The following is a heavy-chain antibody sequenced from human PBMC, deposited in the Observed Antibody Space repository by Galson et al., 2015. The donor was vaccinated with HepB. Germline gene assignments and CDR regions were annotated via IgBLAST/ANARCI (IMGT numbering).Heavy chain of an antibody. CDR3: ARLVMTTGYSWHSLLYYFDY. J-gene: IGHJ4*02. V-gene: IGHV3-7*03. CDR1: GFAFSSSW. D-gene: IGHD4-17*01. Sequence: SLRLSCAASGFAFSSSWMTWVRQIPGRGLEWVANIKDDGSEKHYVASVKGRFSISRDPTKKSLYLQMNRLRAEDTAVYYCARLVMTTGYSWHSLLYYFDYWGQGTLVTVAS. CDR2: IKDDGSEK.